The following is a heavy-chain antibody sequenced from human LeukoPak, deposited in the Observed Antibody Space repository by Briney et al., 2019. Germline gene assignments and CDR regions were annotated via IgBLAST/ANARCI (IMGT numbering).Heavy chain of an antibody. CDR2: VYYSGST. V-gene: IGHV4-39*01. CDR3: ASTSGYGPYYYYYMDV. J-gene: IGHJ6*03. CDR1: GGSISSSSYY. D-gene: IGHD5-12*01. Sequence: PSETLSLTCTVSGGSISSSSYYWGWIRQPPGKGPEWIGSVYYSGSTYYNPSLKSRVTISVDTSKNQFSLKLSSVTAADTAVYYCASTSGYGPYYYYYMDVWGKGTTVTVSS.